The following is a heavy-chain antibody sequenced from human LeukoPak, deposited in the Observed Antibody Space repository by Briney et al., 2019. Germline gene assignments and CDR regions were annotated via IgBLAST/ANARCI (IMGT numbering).Heavy chain of an antibody. J-gene: IGHJ4*02. D-gene: IGHD5-18*01. CDR3: ARGWNTAMVVGTCFDY. CDR2: INHSGST. Sequence: SETLSLTCAVYGGSFSGYYWSWIRQPAGKGLEWIGEINHSGSTNYNPSLKSRVTISVDTSKNQFSRKLSAVTAADTAVYYCARGWNTAMVVGTCFDYWGQGTLVTVSS. V-gene: IGHV4-34*01. CDR1: GGSFSGYY.